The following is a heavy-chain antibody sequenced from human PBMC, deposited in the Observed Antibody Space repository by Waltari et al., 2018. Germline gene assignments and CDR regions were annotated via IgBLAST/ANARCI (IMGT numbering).Heavy chain of an antibody. CDR3: AKEVYYYDSSGYYWGAFDY. CDR2: ISGSGGST. Sequence: EVQLVESGGGLVQPGGSLRLSCAASGFTFSSSAMSWVRQAPGKGREWVSAISGSGGSTYYADSVKGRFTISRDNSKNTLYLQMNSLRAEDTAVYYCAKEVYYYDSSGYYWGAFDYWGQGTLVTVSS. J-gene: IGHJ4*02. CDR1: GFTFSSSA. V-gene: IGHV3-23*04. D-gene: IGHD3-22*01.